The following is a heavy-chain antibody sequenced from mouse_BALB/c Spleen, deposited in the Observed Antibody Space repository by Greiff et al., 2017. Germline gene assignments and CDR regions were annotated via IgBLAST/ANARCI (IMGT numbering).Heavy chain of an antibody. D-gene: IGHD2-10*02. CDR1: GFTFSSYG. J-gene: IGHJ4*01. CDR2: INSNGGST. Sequence: EVKLVESGGGLVQPGGSLKLSCAASGFTFSSYGMSWVRQTPDKRLELVATINSNGGSTYYPDSVKGRFTISRDNAKNTLYLQMSSLKSEDTAMYYCARDAPRYGKYYYAMDYWGQGTSVTVSS. V-gene: IGHV5-6-3*01. CDR3: ARDAPRYGKYYYAMDY.